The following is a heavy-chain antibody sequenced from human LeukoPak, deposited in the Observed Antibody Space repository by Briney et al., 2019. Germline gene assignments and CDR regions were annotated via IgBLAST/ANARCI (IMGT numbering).Heavy chain of an antibody. CDR1: GGSISTYY. CDR2: IYHSGST. D-gene: IGHD6-6*01. V-gene: IGHV4-59*01. Sequence: SETLSLTCTVSGGSISTYYWNWIRQPSGKGLEWIGYIYHSGSTNYNPCLQSRVTISVDTSKNQFSLNLNSVTAADTAVYYCARGGAARLHFQNWGQGTLATVSS. CDR3: ARGGAARLHFQN. J-gene: IGHJ1*01.